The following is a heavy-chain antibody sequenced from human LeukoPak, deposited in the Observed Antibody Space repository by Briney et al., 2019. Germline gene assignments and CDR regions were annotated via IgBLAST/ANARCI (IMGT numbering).Heavy chain of an antibody. D-gene: IGHD6-13*01. V-gene: IGHV1-69*04. Sequence: SVKVSCKASGGTFSSYAISWVRQAPGQGLKWMGRIIPILGIANYAQKFQGRVTITADKSTSTAYMELSSLRSEDTAVYYCARDRIAAAGTFDPWGQGTLVTVSS. CDR3: ARDRIAAAGTFDP. CDR2: IIPILGIA. J-gene: IGHJ5*02. CDR1: GGTFSSYA.